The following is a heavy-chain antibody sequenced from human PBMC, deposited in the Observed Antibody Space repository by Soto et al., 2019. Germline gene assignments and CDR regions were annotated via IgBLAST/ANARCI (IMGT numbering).Heavy chain of an antibody. D-gene: IGHD5-18*01. CDR2: IYWDDDK. J-gene: IGHJ4*02. CDR3: APSTETTMALDY. V-gene: IGHV2-5*02. Sequence: QITLKESGPTLVKPTQTLTLTCTFSGFSLSTSGVRVGWIRQPPGKALEWLALIYWDDDKYYSPSLKSRLTITKDTSKNQVVLTVTNMDPVDTATYYCAPSTETTMALDYLGQVTLLTVSS. CDR1: GFSLSTSGVR.